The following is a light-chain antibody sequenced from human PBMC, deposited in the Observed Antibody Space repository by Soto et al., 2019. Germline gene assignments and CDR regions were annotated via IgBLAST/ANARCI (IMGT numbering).Light chain of an antibody. Sequence: ENKMNQSPSTLSASVGDRVTITCRASQSISSWLAWYQQKPGKAPKLLIYDASSLESGVPSRFSGSGSGTEFTLTISSLQPDDFATYYCQQYNSYWTFGQGTNV. CDR1: QSISSW. CDR2: DAS. CDR3: QQYNSYWT. V-gene: IGKV1-5*01. J-gene: IGKJ1*01.